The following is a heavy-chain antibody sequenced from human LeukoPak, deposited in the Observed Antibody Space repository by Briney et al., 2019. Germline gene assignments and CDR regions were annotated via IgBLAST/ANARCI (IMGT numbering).Heavy chain of an antibody. J-gene: IGHJ4*02. CDR2: IYYSGST. V-gene: IGHV4-59*01. CDR3: ARVGYSSGWYSDY. D-gene: IGHD6-19*01. Sequence: TSETLSLTCTVSGGSISSYYWSWIRQPPGKGLEWFGYIYYSGSTNYNPSLKSRVTISVDTSKNQFSLKLSSVTAADTAVYYCARVGYSSGWYSDYWGQGTLVTVSS. CDR1: GGSISSYY.